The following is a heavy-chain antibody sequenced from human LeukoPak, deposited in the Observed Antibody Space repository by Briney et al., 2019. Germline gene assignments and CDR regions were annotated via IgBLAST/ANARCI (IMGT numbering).Heavy chain of an antibody. V-gene: IGHV4-59*08. CDR2: IYYSGST. D-gene: IGHD3-22*01. J-gene: IGHJ4*02. Sequence: SETLSLTCTVSGGSISSYYWSWIRQPPGKGLEWIGYIYYSGSTNYNPSLKSRVTISVDTSKNQFSLKLSSVTAADTAAYYCARHPYYYDSSGSPFGYWGQGTLVTVSS. CDR3: ARHPYYYDSSGSPFGY. CDR1: GGSISSYY.